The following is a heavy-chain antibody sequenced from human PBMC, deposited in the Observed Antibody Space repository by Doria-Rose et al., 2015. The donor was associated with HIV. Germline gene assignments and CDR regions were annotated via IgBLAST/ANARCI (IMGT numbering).Heavy chain of an antibody. D-gene: IGHD3-3*01. CDR2: TYYTGTS. CDR3: ARMGSYRELDY. J-gene: IGHJ4*02. Sequence: QVPLVQSGPGLVKPSETLSLTCSVSGASVSSRGYYWNWIRQVPGKGLESLGYTYYTGTSDYSPSLKSRLNMAVDTSKNQFSLKLSFVTVADTAVYYCARMGSYRELDYWGQGALVIVSA. CDR1: GASVSSRGYY. V-gene: IGHV4-31*03.